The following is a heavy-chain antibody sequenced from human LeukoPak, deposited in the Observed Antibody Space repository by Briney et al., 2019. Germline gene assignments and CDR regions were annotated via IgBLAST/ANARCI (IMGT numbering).Heavy chain of an antibody. J-gene: IGHJ4*02. V-gene: IGHV4-59*11. D-gene: IGHD2-2*01. CDR2: IYYTGTT. Sequence: SETLSLTCTVSGGSLSSHFWSWIRQPPGKGLELIGHIYYTGTTYYNPSLNSRVTISLDTSRNQFSLRLTSVTAADTAVYYCARFSSDLSTASCYLADWGQGTLVTVSS. CDR1: GGSLSSHF. CDR3: ARFSSDLSTASCYLAD.